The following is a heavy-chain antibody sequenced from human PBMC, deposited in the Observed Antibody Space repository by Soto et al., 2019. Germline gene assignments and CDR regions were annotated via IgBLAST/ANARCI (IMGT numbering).Heavy chain of an antibody. CDR2: INPSSGRT. D-gene: IGHD2-15*01. CDR1: GYTFTSYS. J-gene: IGHJ6*02. Sequence: ASVEVSCRASGYTFTSYSMHWVRQAPGQGLEWMGIINPSSGRTSYAQNFQGRVTMTSDTSTSIVYMEMSSLKSEDTAVYYCARDHNFGFILYAMDVWGQGTTVTVS. V-gene: IGHV1-46*01. CDR3: ARDHNFGFILYAMDV.